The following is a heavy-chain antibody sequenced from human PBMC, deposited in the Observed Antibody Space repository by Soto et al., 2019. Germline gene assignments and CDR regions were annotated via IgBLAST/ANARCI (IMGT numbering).Heavy chain of an antibody. J-gene: IGHJ4*02. CDR3: ARARATIAAAAIFDC. V-gene: IGHV4-4*02. CDR2: VYRTGST. CDR1: GGSISTSNW. D-gene: IGHD6-13*01. Sequence: QVQLQESGPGLVKHSGTLSLTCAVSGGSISTSNWWSWVRQPPGKGLEWIGEVYRTGSTNYNPSRESLVIVSVDKSKNQFSLKLTSVTAADTAVYYCARARATIAAAAIFDCWGQGTLVTVSS.